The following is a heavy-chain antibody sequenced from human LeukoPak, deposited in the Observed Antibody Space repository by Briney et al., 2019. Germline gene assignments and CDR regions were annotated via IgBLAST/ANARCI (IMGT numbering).Heavy chain of an antibody. J-gene: IGHJ4*02. D-gene: IGHD6-13*01. CDR3: ARVSAAAGTFDY. CDR2: ISSSGSTI. CDR1: RFTFSSYE. Sequence: GGSPRLSCAASRFTFSSYEMNWVRQAPGKGLEWVSYISSSGSTIYYADSVKGRFTISRDNAKNSLYLQMNSLRAEDTAVYYCARVSAAAGTFDYWGQGTLVTVSS. V-gene: IGHV3-48*03.